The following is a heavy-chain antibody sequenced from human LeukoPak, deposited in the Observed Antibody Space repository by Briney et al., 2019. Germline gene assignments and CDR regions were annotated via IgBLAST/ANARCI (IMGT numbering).Heavy chain of an antibody. CDR1: GFTFSSYA. CDR2: ISGSGGST. Sequence: GGSLRLSCAASGFTFSSYAMSWVRQAPGKGLEWVSAISGSGGSTYYADSVKGRFTISRDDSKNTLYLQMNSLRAEDTAVYYCAKTSHYYDFPLPLDYWGQGTLVTVSS. D-gene: IGHD3-22*01. J-gene: IGHJ4*02. V-gene: IGHV3-23*01. CDR3: AKTSHYYDFPLPLDY.